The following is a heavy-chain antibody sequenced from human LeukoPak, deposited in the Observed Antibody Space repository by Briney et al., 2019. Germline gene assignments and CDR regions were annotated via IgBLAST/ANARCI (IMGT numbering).Heavy chain of an antibody. CDR2: ISYDGSNK. CDR1: GFTFSSYG. Sequence: GGSLRLPCAASGFTFSSYGMHWVRPAPGKGLEWVAVISYDGSNKYYADSVKGRFTISRDNSKNTLYLQMNSLRAEDTAVYYCAKGLYYGSGSPIDYWGQGTLVTVSS. V-gene: IGHV3-30*18. CDR3: AKGLYYGSGSPIDY. D-gene: IGHD3-10*01. J-gene: IGHJ4*02.